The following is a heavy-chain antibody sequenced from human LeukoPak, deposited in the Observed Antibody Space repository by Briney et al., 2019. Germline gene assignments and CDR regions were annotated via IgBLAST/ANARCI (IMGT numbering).Heavy chain of an antibody. Sequence: SETLSLTCTVSGGSISSYYWSWIRQPAGKGLEWIGRIYTSGSTNYNPSLKSRVTISVDTSKNQFSLKLSSVTAADTAVYYCAGGTRDTIFGVVTYGMDVWGQGTTVTVSS. CDR3: AGGTRDTIFGVVTYGMDV. CDR1: GGSISSYY. J-gene: IGHJ6*02. D-gene: IGHD3-3*01. CDR2: IYTSGST. V-gene: IGHV4-4*07.